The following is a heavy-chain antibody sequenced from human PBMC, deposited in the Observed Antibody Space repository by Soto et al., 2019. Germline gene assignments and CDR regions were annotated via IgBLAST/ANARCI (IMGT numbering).Heavy chain of an antibody. CDR3: ASPLSLIGAFDI. D-gene: IGHD3-22*01. CDR1: GYTFTSYA. Sequence: QVQLVQSGAEVKKPGASVKVSCKASGYTFTSYAMHWVRQAPEQRLEWMGWINAGNGNTKYSQKFQGRVTITRDTSASTAYMELSSLRSEDTAVYYCASPLSLIGAFDIWGQGTMVTVSS. J-gene: IGHJ3*02. CDR2: INAGNGNT. V-gene: IGHV1-3*01.